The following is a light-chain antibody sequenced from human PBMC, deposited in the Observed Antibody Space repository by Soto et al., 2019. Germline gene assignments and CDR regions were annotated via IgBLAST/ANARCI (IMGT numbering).Light chain of an antibody. CDR2: DAS. Sequence: EIVLTQSPATLSLSPGESATLSCRASQSVSNYLAWYQQKPGQAPRLLIYDASNRATGVPARFSGIGYGTDFTFTISSLEPEDFAVYFCQQRTGWPPMFSFGQGTKVDIK. CDR1: QSVSNY. V-gene: IGKV3-11*01. CDR3: QQRTGWPPMFS. J-gene: IGKJ2*01.